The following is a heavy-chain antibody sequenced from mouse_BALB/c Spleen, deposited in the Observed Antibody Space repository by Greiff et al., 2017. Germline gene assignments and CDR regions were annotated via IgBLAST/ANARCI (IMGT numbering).Heavy chain of an antibody. CDR1: GYSITSDYA. CDR2: ISYSGST. CDR3: ARSLYYRYDGPYYAMDY. V-gene: IGHV3-2*02. Sequence: DVKLVESGPGLVKPSQSLSLTCTVTGYSITSDYAWNWIRQFPGNKLEWMGYISYSGSTSYNPSLKSRISITRDTSKNQFFLQLNSVTTEDTATYYCARSLYYRYDGPYYAMDYWGQGTSVTVSS. J-gene: IGHJ4*01. D-gene: IGHD2-14*01.